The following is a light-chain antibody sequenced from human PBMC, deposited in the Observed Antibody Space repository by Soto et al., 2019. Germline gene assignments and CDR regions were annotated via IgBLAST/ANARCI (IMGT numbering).Light chain of an antibody. Sequence: EIVLTQSPGTLSLSPGERATLSCRASQSVSNNYLAWYQQKPGQAPRLLIYGASSRATGIPDRFNASGSGTDFTLTISRLEPEDFAVYYCQKYGSSSITFGQGTRLEIK. J-gene: IGKJ5*01. CDR3: QKYGSSSIT. CDR1: QSVSNNY. V-gene: IGKV3-20*01. CDR2: GAS.